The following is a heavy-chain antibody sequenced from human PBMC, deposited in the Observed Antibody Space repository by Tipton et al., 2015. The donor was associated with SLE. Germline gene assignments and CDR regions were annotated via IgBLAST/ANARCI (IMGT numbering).Heavy chain of an antibody. D-gene: IGHD3-3*01. Sequence: QSGAEVKKPGASVKVSCKASGYTFTGYYMHWVRQAPGQGLEWMGWINPNSGGTKYAQKFQGRVTMTRDTSISTAYMELSRLRSDDTAVYYCARLTGFRFLEWEGYFDYWGQGTLVTVSS. CDR2: INPNSGGT. V-gene: IGHV1-2*02. J-gene: IGHJ4*02. CDR1: GYTFTGYY. CDR3: ARLTGFRFLEWEGYFDY.